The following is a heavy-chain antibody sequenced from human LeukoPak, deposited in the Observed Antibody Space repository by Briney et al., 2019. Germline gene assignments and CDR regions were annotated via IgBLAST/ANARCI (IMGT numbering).Heavy chain of an antibody. CDR2: IYYSGST. D-gene: IGHD2-21*01. CDR3: ARHAATEAELWWWPSSIDY. CDR1: GGSISSNHYY. V-gene: IGHV4-39*01. J-gene: IGHJ4*02. Sequence: RSSETLSLTCTVSGGSISSNHYYWGWIRQPPGKGLEWIGSIYYSGSTYYNPSLKSRVTISVDTSKNQFSLKLSSVTAADTAVYYCARHAATEAELWWWPSSIDYWGQGTLVTVSS.